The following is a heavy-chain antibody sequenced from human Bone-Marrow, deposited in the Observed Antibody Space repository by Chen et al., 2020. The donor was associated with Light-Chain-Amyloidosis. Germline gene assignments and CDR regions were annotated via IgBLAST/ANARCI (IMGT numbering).Heavy chain of an antibody. V-gene: IGHV1-69*01. CDR2: IIPILGTA. Sequence: QVQLVQSGAEVKKPGSSVKVSCKASGGTFNTYAINWLRQAPGQGLEWMGGIIPILGTASYAQKFQGRVTITADEASSTAYMELSSLTSGDTAVYYCAEGPYSNLGYWGQGTLVTVSS. J-gene: IGHJ4*02. CDR1: GGTFNTYA. D-gene: IGHD4-4*01. CDR3: AEGPYSNLGY.